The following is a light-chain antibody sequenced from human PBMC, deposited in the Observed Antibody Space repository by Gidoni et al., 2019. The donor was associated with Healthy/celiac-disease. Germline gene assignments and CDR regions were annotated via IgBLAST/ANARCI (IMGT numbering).Light chain of an antibody. CDR3: QQGYSTPHT. CDR2: AAS. Sequence: DIQMTQSPSSLSASVGDRVTITCRASQSISSYLNWYQQKPGKAPKLLIYAASSLQSGVPSRFSCSGSGTDFTLTISSLQPEDFATYYCQQGYSTPHTFGGXTKVEIK. CDR1: QSISSY. V-gene: IGKV1-39*01. J-gene: IGKJ4*01.